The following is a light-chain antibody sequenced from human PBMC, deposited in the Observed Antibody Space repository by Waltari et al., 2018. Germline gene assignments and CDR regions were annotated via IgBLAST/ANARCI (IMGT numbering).Light chain of an antibody. J-gene: IGKJ2*01. V-gene: IGKV3D-15*01. CDR3: HQYDNWYT. CDR2: GAS. Sequence: MTQSPATLSVSPGERATLSCRASRSVTNNLAWYQQKPGQAPRLLIYGASTRATGIPARFSGSGSGTEFTLTISSLQSEDFAVYYCHQYDNWYTFGQGTKLEIK. CDR1: RSVTNN.